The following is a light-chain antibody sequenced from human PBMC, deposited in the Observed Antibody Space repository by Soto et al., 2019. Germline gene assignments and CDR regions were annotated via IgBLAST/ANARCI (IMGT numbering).Light chain of an antibody. J-gene: IGLJ1*01. CDR3: ASFRSGTILV. CDR1: RSDIGDSNF. CDR2: EVN. Sequence: QSVLTQPASVSGSPGQSVTISCTGPRSDIGDSNFISWYQHSPGKAPRLLIYEVNNRPSGVSRRFSGSKAGNTASLTISGLLDDDEADYSCASFRSGTILVFGSGTKVTVL. V-gene: IGLV2-14*01.